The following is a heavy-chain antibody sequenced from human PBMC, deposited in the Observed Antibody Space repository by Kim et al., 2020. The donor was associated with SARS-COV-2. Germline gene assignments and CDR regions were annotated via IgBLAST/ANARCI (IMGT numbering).Heavy chain of an antibody. J-gene: IGHJ4*02. V-gene: IGHV3-74*01. Sequence: STSYADSVKGRFTISRDNAKNTLYLQMNSLRAEDTAVYYCASSLTVAPDYWGQGTLVTVSS. D-gene: IGHD6-19*01. CDR3: ASSLTVAPDY. CDR2: ST.